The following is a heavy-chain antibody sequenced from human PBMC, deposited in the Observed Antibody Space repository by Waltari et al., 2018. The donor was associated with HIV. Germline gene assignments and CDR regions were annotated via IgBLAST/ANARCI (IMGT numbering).Heavy chain of an antibody. CDR2: INAGNGKT. J-gene: IGHJ4*02. CDR1: GYTFTSYA. D-gene: IGHD6-13*01. V-gene: IGHV1-3*01. CDR3: ARDLSIAAAGVFDY. Sequence: QVQLVQSGAEVKKPGASVKVSCKASGYTFTSYAMHWVRQAPGQRLEWMRWINAGNGKTKYSQKFQGRVTITRDTSASTAYMELSSLRSEDTAVYYCARDLSIAAAGVFDYWGQGTLVTVSS.